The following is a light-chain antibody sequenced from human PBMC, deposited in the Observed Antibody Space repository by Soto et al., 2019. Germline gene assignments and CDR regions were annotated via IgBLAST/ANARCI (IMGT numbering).Light chain of an antibody. CDR1: KLGDKY. Sequence: SYELTQPPSVSVSPGQTASITCSGDKLGDKYTCWYQQKPGQSPVLVIYQHSQRPSGIPERFSGSNSGNTATLTISGTQAMDEADDYWQAWDSSTDVVFGGGTKLTVL. CDR2: QHS. J-gene: IGLJ2*01. V-gene: IGLV3-1*01. CDR3: QAWDSSTDVV.